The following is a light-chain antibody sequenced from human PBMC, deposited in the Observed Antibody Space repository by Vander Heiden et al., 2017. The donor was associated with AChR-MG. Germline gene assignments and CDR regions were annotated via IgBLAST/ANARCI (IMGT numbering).Light chain of an antibody. CDR1: QSVTTN. CDR2: DAS. Sequence: EIVMTQSPATLSVSPGERASLSCSASQSVTTNLAWYQQKPGQTPRLLIYDASTRGTGVPARFSGSGCGTEFTLTISSLQSEDFAVYCCQQYFNAPPLFTFGYGVRVGIK. J-gene: IGKJ3*01. V-gene: IGKV3-15*01. CDR3: QQYFNAPPLFT.